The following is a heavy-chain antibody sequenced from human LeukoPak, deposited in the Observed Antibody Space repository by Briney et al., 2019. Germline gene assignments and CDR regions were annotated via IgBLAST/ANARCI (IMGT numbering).Heavy chain of an antibody. CDR2: MNPNSGNT. Sequence: ASVKVSCKASGYTFTSYDINWVRQATGQGLEWMGWMNPNSGNTGYAQKLQGRVTMTTDTSTSTAYMELRSLRSDDTAVYYCARDMNYYDSSGYYRHNWFDPCGQGTLVTVSS. CDR3: ARDMNYYDSSGYYRHNWFDP. J-gene: IGHJ5*02. CDR1: GYTFTSYD. V-gene: IGHV1-8*01. D-gene: IGHD3-22*01.